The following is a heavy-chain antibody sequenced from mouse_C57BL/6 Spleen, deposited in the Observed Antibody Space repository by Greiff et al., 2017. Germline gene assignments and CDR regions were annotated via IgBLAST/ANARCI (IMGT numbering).Heavy chain of an antibody. D-gene: IGHD3-2*02. CDR2: IYPGDGVT. Sequence: QVQLKESGPALVKPGASVKISCKASGYAFSSSWMNWVKQRPGKGLEWIGRIYPGDGVTNYNGKFKGKATLTADKSSSTAYMQLSSLTSEDSAVYFCARPHSSGYPFADGGQGTLVTVSA. J-gene: IGHJ3*01. CDR3: ARPHSSGYPFAD. V-gene: IGHV1-82*01. CDR1: GYAFSSSW.